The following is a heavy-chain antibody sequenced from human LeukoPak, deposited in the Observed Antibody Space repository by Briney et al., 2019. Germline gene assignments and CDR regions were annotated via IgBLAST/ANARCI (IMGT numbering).Heavy chain of an antibody. V-gene: IGHV1-8*01. Sequence: ASVKVSCKASGYTFTSYDINWVRQGTGQGLEWMGWMNPNSGNTGYAQKFQGRVTMTRNTSISTAYMELSSLRSEDTAVYYCARGSGAYYYYYYMDVWGKGTTVTVSS. CDR1: GYTFTSYD. CDR3: ARGSGAYYYYYYMDV. D-gene: IGHD3-10*01. J-gene: IGHJ6*03. CDR2: MNPNSGNT.